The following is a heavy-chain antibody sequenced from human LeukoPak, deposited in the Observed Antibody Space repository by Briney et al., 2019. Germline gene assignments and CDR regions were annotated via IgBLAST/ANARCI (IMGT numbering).Heavy chain of an antibody. CDR3: AKGGYCSSPSRFIYFDY. J-gene: IGHJ4*02. CDR1: GFTFGNYA. V-gene: IGHV3-23*01. D-gene: IGHD2-2*01. Sequence: GGSLRLSCAASGFTFGNYAMSWVRQAPGKGLEWVSAISGSGGSTYYADSVKGRFTISRDNSKNTLYLQMNSLRAEDTAVYYCAKGGYCSSPSRFIYFDYWGQGTLVTVSS. CDR2: ISGSGGST.